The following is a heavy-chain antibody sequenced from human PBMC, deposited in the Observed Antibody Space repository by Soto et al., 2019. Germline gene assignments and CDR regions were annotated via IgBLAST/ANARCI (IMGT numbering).Heavy chain of an antibody. CDR1: GGSFSGYY. CDR2: INHSGST. D-gene: IGHD2-2*01. Sequence: PSETLSLTCAVYGGSFSGYYWSWIRQPPGKGLEWIGEINHSGSTNYNPSLKSRVTISVDTSKNQFSLKLSSVTAADTAVYYCARGSWDIVVVPAATNFDSWGQGTLVTVSS. CDR3: ARGSWDIVVVPAATNFDS. V-gene: IGHV4-34*01. J-gene: IGHJ4*02.